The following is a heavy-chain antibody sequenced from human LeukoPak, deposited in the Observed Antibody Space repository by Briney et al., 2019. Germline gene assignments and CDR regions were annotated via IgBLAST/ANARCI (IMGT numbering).Heavy chain of an antibody. J-gene: IGHJ6*03. CDR2: ICSGGSR. D-gene: IGHD3-10*01. Sequence: GGSLRLSCVASGFTVSSNYMSWVRQAPGKGLEWVSVICSGGSRYYADSVKVRFTISSDKYKTTLYLYLNRRRGKDTAVSDCASGSGSYRTPYYYRDVLGTGTTVTVPS. CDR3: ASGSGSYRTPYYYRDV. CDR1: GFTVSSNY. V-gene: IGHV3-53*01.